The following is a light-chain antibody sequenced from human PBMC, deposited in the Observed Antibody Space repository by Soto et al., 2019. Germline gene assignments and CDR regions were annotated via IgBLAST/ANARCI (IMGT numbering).Light chain of an antibody. V-gene: IGLV1-36*01. Sequence: QSVLTQPPSVSEAPRQRVTISCSGSRSNIGNNAVNWYQQLPGKAPKLLIYYDDLLSSGVSDRFSGSKSGTSASLAISGFQSEDEADYYCAVWDDNLNGVVFGGGTKVTVL. J-gene: IGLJ2*01. CDR3: AVWDDNLNGVV. CDR2: YDD. CDR1: RSNIGNNA.